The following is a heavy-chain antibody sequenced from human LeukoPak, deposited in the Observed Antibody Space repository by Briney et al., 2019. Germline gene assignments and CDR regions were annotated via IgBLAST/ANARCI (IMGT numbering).Heavy chain of an antibody. J-gene: IGHJ4*02. CDR1: GFTFSSYG. V-gene: IGHV3-48*03. D-gene: IGHD6-13*01. Sequence: GSLRLSCAAPGFTFSSYGMNWVRQAPGKGLEWVSYISSSGSTIYYADSVKGRFTISRDNAKNSLYLQMNSLRAEDTAVYYCASGAAAGRLDYWGQGTLVTVSS. CDR3: ASGAAAGRLDY. CDR2: ISSSGSTI.